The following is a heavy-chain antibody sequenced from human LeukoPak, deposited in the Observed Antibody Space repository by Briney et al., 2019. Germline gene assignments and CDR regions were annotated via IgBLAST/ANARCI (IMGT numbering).Heavy chain of an antibody. D-gene: IGHD3-22*01. Sequence: SETLSLTCTVSGGSISSSSYYWGWIRQPPGKGLEWTGSIYYSGSTYYNPSLKSRVTISVDTSKNQFSLKLSSVTAADTAVYYCARDLGSSGYYSYYYYYYMDVWGKGTTVTVSS. V-gene: IGHV4-39*07. J-gene: IGHJ6*03. CDR2: IYYSGST. CDR3: ARDLGSSGYYSYYYYYYMDV. CDR1: GGSISSSSYY.